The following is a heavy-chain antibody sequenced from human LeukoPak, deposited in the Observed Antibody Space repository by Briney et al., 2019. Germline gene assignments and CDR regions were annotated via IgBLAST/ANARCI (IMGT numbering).Heavy chain of an antibody. J-gene: IGHJ4*02. CDR3: AKDGTRYCSGGSCYSTPY. Sequence: GGSLRLSCAASGFTFSSYAMSWVRQAPRKGLEWVSAISGSGGSTYYADSVKGRFTISRDNSKNTLHLQMNSLRAEDTAVYYCAKDGTRYCSGGSCYSTPYWGQGTLVTVSS. CDR1: GFTFSSYA. CDR2: ISGSGGST. V-gene: IGHV3-23*01. D-gene: IGHD2-15*01.